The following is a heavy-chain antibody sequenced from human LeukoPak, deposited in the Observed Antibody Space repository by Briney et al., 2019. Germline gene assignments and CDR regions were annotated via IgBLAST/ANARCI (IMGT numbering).Heavy chain of an antibody. J-gene: IGHJ4*02. V-gene: IGHV3-30*04. D-gene: IGHD3-10*01. CDR2: ISNDGNNK. Sequence: GSLRLSCAASGFSFNSYPMHWVRQAPGKGLEWVAVISNDGNNKYYADSVKGRFTISRDNSNNTLSLQMNGLRVEDTAVYYCARPDDSESFYRANHYWGRGPWSPSP. CDR3: ARPDDSESFYRANHY. CDR1: GFSFNSYP.